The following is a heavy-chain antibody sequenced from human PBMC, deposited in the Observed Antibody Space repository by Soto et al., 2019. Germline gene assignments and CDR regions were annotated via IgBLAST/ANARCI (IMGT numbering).Heavy chain of an antibody. Sequence: QVQLVQSGAEVKKPGSSVKVSCKASGGTFSSYAISWVRQAPGQGLEWMGGIIPIVGTANYAQKFQGRVTITADESTSTAYMELSSLRSEDTAVYYCARSMSPDYGDDNNAFDIWGQGTMVTVSS. V-gene: IGHV1-69*01. CDR2: IIPIVGTA. CDR3: ARSMSPDYGDDNNAFDI. CDR1: GGTFSSYA. J-gene: IGHJ3*02. D-gene: IGHD4-17*01.